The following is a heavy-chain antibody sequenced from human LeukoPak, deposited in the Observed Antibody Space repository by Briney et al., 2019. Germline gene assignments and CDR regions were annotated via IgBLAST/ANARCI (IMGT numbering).Heavy chain of an antibody. D-gene: IGHD3-10*01. V-gene: IGHV3-7*03. CDR1: GFSFSSYW. Sequence: PGGSLRLSCAASGFSFSSYWMSWVRQAPGKGLEWVANIKKDGTEKYYADSVKGRFTISRDNAKNSLYLEMNSVRAEDTAVYYCAREGWFGGANWFDPWGQGTLVIVSS. CDR2: IKKDGTEK. CDR3: AREGWFGGANWFDP. J-gene: IGHJ5*02.